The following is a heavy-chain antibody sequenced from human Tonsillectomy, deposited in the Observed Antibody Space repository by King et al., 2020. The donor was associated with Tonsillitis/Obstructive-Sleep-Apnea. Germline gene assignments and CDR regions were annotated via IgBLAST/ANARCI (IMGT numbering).Heavy chain of an antibody. D-gene: IGHD3-10*01. Sequence: VQLVESGGGLVKPEGSLRLSCAASGFTFSDYYMSWIRQPPGRGLEWVAYISSSINDTIYADSVKGRFTISRDNAKNSLYLQMSSLRAEDTAVYYCARAPGGLLSYGMDVWGQGTTVSVSS. V-gene: IGHV3-11*06. CDR3: ARAPGGLLSYGMDV. CDR2: ISSSINDT. CDR1: GFTFSDYY. J-gene: IGHJ6*02.